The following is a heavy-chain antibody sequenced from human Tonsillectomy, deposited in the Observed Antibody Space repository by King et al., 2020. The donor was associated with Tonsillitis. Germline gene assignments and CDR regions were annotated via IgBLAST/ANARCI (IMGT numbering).Heavy chain of an antibody. CDR3: ARWGPYCGGDCYAYWYFDL. Sequence: VQLVESGGGLVKPGGSLRLSCAASGFTFSSYSINWVRQAPGKGLEWVSSISSSSTYLYYADSVKGRFTISRDNAKTSLYLQMNSLRAEDTAVYYCARWGPYCGGDCYAYWYFDLWGRGTLVTVSS. V-gene: IGHV3-21*01. CDR1: GFTFSSYS. J-gene: IGHJ2*01. D-gene: IGHD2-21*02. CDR2: ISSSSTYL.